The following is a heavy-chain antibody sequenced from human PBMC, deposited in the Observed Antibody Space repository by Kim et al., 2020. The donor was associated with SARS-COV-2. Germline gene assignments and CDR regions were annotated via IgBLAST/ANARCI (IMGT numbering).Heavy chain of an antibody. CDR3: AREKESSGYAGCFDP. J-gene: IGHJ5*02. CDR2: ISNDETNK. D-gene: IGHD3-22*01. CDR1: GFSFSTSH. Sequence: GGSLRLSCVASGFSFSTSHMHWFRQAPGKGLEWVALISNDETNKVYADSMKGRFTISRDNAKNTLHQRINSLTDEDTAVYYCAREKESSGYAGCFDPWGQGTMLSVYS. V-gene: IGHV3-30-3*01.